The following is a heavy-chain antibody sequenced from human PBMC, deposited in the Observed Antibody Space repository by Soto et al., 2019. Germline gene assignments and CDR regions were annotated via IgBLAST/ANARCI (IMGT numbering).Heavy chain of an antibody. Sequence: QVQLQQWGAGLLKPSETLSLTCAVYGGYFSGYYWTWIRQPPGTGLEWIGEINHSGSTNYNPSLKSRVTISVDTSKTQCSLKLSSVTAADTAVYYCARDKITGLFDYWGQGTLVTVSS. J-gene: IGHJ4*02. V-gene: IGHV4-34*01. CDR1: GGYFSGYY. D-gene: IGHD2-8*02. CDR2: INHSGST. CDR3: ARDKITGLFDY.